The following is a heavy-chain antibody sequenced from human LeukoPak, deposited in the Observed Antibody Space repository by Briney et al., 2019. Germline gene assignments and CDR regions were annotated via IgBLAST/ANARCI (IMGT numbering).Heavy chain of an antibody. CDR1: GYTFTAYY. CDR3: ARDRTPAPGRSYGRGHFAY. D-gene: IGHD5-18*01. V-gene: IGHV1-2*02. CDR2: INPDSGGT. J-gene: IGHJ4*02. Sequence: ASVKVSCKASGYTFTAYYMHWVRQAPGQGLEWMGWINPDSGGTNYAENFQGRVTMTRDTSISTAYMELNRLTSDDTAVYHCARDRTPAPGRSYGRGHFAYWGQGTLVTVSS.